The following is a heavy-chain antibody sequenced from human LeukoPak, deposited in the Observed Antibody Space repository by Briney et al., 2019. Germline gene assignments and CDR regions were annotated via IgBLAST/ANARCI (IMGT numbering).Heavy chain of an antibody. V-gene: IGHV3-23*01. CDR2: ISGSGGST. J-gene: IGHJ4*02. CDR3: AKDQDLLLWFGEFSFFDY. D-gene: IGHD3-10*01. CDR1: GFTFSSYA. Sequence: GGSLRLSCAASGFTFSSYAMSWVRQAPGKGLEWVSAISGSGGSTYYADSVKGRFTISRDNSKNTLYLQMNSLRAEDTAVYYCAKDQDLLLWFGEFSFFDYWGLGTLVTVSS.